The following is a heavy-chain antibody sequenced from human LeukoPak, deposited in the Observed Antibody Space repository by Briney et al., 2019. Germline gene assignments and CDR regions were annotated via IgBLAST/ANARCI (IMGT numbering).Heavy chain of an antibody. CDR1: GFTFSSYG. CDR3: TTALLRTTRYLDY. J-gene: IGHJ4*02. Sequence: GGSLRLSCAASGFTFSSYGMHWVRQAPGKGLEWVAVISCDGSNKYYADSVKGRFTISRDNSKNTLYLQMSSLKTEDTAVYYCTTALLRTTRYLDYWGQGTLVTVSS. V-gene: IGHV3-30*03. D-gene: IGHD4-17*01. CDR2: ISCDGSNK.